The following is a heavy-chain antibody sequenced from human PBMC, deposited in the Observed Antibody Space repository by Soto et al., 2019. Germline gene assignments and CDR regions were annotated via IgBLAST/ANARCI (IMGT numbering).Heavy chain of an antibody. CDR1: GASMSSHY. Sequence: LSLTCTVSGASMSSHYWTWLRQSPGKGLEWIGYISYSGSTYYNPSHKSRVTISADTSRNQFSLKLSAVISADTAVYYCARADPDASVGYWGQGTLVTVYS. D-gene: IGHD3-16*01. CDR2: ISYSGST. V-gene: IGHV4-59*11. J-gene: IGHJ4*02. CDR3: ARADPDASVGY.